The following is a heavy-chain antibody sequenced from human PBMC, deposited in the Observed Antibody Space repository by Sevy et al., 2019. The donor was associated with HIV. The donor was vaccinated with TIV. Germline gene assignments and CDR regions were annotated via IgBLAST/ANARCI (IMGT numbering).Heavy chain of an antibody. Sequence: GGSLRLSCAASGFTFSSYSMNWVRHAPGKGLEWVSYISSSSTIYYADSVKGRFTISRDNAKNSLYLQMNSLRDEDTAVYYCARDLDGGNWGHAFDIWGQGTMVTVSS. CDR3: ARDLDGGNWGHAFDI. CDR1: GFTFSSYS. J-gene: IGHJ3*02. D-gene: IGHD7-27*01. CDR2: ISSSSTI. V-gene: IGHV3-48*02.